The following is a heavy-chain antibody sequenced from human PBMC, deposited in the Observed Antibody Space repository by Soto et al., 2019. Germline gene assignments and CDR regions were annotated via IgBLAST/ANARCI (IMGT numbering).Heavy chain of an antibody. CDR2: IYYSGST. CDR3: AGYYDYIWGSPFH. Sequence: PSETLSLTCPVSGGSISSYYWSWIRQPPGKGLEWIGYIYYSGSTNYNPSLKSRVTISVDTSKNQFSLKLSSVTAADTAVYYCAGYYDYIWGSPFHWGQGTLVTVSS. CDR1: GGSISSYY. V-gene: IGHV4-59*08. D-gene: IGHD3-16*01. J-gene: IGHJ4*02.